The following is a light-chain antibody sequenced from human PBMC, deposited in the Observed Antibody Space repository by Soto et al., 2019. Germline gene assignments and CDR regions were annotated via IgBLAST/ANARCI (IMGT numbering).Light chain of an antibody. CDR1: SSDVGSYNL. CDR3: CSYAGSSTYV. V-gene: IGLV2-23*01. J-gene: IGLJ1*01. CDR2: EGS. Sequence: QSALTQPASVSGSPGQSITISCTGTSSDVGSYNLVSWYQQHPGKAPKLMIYEGSKRPSGVSNRFSGPKSGNTASLTIPGLQAEDEADYYCCSYAGSSTYVFGTGTKVTVL.